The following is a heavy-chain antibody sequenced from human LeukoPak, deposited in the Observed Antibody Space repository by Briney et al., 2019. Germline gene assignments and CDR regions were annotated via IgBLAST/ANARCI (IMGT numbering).Heavy chain of an antibody. D-gene: IGHD3-22*01. CDR2: IYYSGST. Sequence: SETLSLTCTVSGGSVSNYYWSWIRQHPGKGLEWIGYIYYSGSTYYNPSLKNRVTISVDTSKNQFSLKLSSVTAADTAVYYCAREANYYDSSGSTNWFDPWGQGTLVTVSS. CDR1: GGSVSNYY. J-gene: IGHJ5*02. CDR3: AREANYYDSSGSTNWFDP. V-gene: IGHV4-59*06.